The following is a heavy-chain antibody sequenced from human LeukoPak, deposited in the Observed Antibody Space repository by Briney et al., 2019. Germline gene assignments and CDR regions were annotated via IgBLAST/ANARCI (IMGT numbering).Heavy chain of an antibody. D-gene: IGHD6-19*01. Sequence: GGSLRLSCAASGFTFSSYAMSRVRQAPGKGLEWVSAISGSGGSTYYADSVKGRFTISRDNSKNTLYLQMNSLRAEDTAVYYCAKDTGIAVAGTLYYWGQGTLVTVSS. CDR2: ISGSGGST. V-gene: IGHV3-23*01. J-gene: IGHJ4*02. CDR3: AKDTGIAVAGTLYY. CDR1: GFTFSSYA.